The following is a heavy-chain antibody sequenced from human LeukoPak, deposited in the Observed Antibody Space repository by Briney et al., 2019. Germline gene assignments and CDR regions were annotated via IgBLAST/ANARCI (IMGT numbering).Heavy chain of an antibody. J-gene: IGHJ4*02. CDR3: ARGRGYSGYDTDY. V-gene: IGHV3-30*03. D-gene: IGHD5-12*01. CDR2: ISYDGRNT. CDR1: GFAFSNHA. Sequence: GRSLRLSCTASGFAFSNHAMHWVRQAPGKGLEWVAVISYDGRNTYYADSVKGRFTISRDNSKNTLYLQMNSLRAEDTAVYYCARGRGYSGYDTDYWGQGTLVTVSS.